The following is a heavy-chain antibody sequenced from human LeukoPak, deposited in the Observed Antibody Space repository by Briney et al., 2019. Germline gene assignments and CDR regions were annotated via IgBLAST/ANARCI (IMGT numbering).Heavy chain of an antibody. V-gene: IGHV3-48*01. D-gene: IGHD3-10*01. CDR2: ITSGGSTI. J-gene: IGHJ4*02. Sequence: PGGSLRLSCAASGFTFSAFNMNWVRQAPGKGLEWVSFITSGGSTILYADSVKGRFTISRDNANNSLYLQMNSLRVEDTPVYYCARGRGAGDYWGQGTLVTVSS. CDR3: ARGRGAGDY. CDR1: GFTFSAFN.